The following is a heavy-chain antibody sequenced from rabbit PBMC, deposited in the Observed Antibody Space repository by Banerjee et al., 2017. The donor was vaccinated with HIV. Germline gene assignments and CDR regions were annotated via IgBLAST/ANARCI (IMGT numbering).Heavy chain of an antibody. CDR3: ARDRDTGTVYYFDL. D-gene: IGHD7-1*01. Sequence: QSLEESGGDLVKPGASLTLTCTASGFSFSSGYSMCWVRQAPGKGLEWIACINTSSGNTVYATWAKGRFTISRTTSTTLALQMTSLTAAATATYFCARDRDTGTVYYFDLWGPGTLVTVS. J-gene: IGHJ6*01. CDR1: GFSFSSGYS. CDR2: INTSSGNT. V-gene: IGHV1S40*01.